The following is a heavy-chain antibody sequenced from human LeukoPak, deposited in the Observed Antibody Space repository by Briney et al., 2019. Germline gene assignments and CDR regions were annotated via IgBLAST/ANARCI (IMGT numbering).Heavy chain of an antibody. V-gene: IGHV1-8*01. J-gene: IGHJ6*04. CDR1: GYTFASDD. Sequence: ASVKVSCKASGYTFASDDINWVRQATGQGLEWMGWINPNSGYTGYAQKFQGRVTMTANPSISTVYLELSSLRSEDTAVYYCAEAPNYYGSGSPYQMDVWGKGTMVTVSS. CDR3: AEAPNYYGSGSPYQMDV. CDR2: INPNSGYT. D-gene: IGHD3-10*01.